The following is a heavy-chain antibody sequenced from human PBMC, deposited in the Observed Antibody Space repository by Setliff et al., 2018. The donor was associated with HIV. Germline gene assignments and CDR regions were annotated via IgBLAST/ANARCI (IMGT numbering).Heavy chain of an antibody. Sequence: KPGGSLRLSCAASGFTFSNAWLSWVRQAPGKGLEWVGRIKSKTDGGTTDYAAPVKGRFTISRDDAKNTLYLQMNSLKTEDTAVYYCTRGWEPDYCYYYMDVWGKGTTVTVSS. CDR3: TRGWEPDYCYYYMDV. D-gene: IGHD1-26*01. V-gene: IGHV3-15*01. J-gene: IGHJ6*03. CDR2: IKSKTDGGTT. CDR1: GFTFSNAW.